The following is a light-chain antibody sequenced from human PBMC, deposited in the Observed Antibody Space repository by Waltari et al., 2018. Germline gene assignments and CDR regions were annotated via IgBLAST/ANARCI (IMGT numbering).Light chain of an antibody. CDR1: QSLPHRNGYTL. J-gene: IGKJ1*01. CDR3: MQAVQGWT. CDR2: LGS. Sequence: DIVMTQSPRSLPVTPGAPASISCRSSQSLPHRNGYTLLDWYLQKPGQSPQLLIYLGSNRASGVPDRFSASGSGTDFTLRISRVEAEDVGVYYCMQAVQGWTFGQGTKVEI. V-gene: IGKV2-28*01.